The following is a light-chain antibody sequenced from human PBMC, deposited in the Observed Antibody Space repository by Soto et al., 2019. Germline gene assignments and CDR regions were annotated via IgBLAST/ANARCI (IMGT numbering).Light chain of an antibody. CDR2: DVS. J-gene: IGLJ3*02. Sequence: QSVLTQPASVSGSPGQSITISCTGTSSDVGGYHYVSWYQQHPGKAPKLMIYDVSSRPSGVSNRFSGSKSGSTASLTISGIQADDEAVYYCSSRSSSSTVLCGGGTKLTVL. CDR1: SSDVGGYHY. CDR3: SSRSSSSTVL. V-gene: IGLV2-14*01.